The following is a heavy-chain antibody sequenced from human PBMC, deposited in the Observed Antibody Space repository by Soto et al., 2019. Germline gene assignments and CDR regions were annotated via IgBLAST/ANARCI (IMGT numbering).Heavy chain of an antibody. CDR3: ARVDGYNPFSYYFDY. V-gene: IGHV3-30-3*01. CDR1: GFTFSSYA. D-gene: IGHD5-12*01. J-gene: IGHJ4*02. Sequence: QVQLVESGGGVVQPGRSLRLSCAASGFTFSSYAMHWVRQAPGKGLEWVAVISYDGSNKYYADSVKGRFTISRDNSKNTLYLQMNSLRAEDTAVYYCARVDGYNPFSYYFDYWGQGTLVTVSS. CDR2: ISYDGSNK.